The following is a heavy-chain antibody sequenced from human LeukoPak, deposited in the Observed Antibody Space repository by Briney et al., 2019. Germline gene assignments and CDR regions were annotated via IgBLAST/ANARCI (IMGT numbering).Heavy chain of an antibody. CDR3: ARDGSGVWFDY. V-gene: IGHV1-18*01. J-gene: IGHJ4*02. D-gene: IGHD3-10*01. CDR1: GYPFTTYG. CDR2: ISTYNGDT. Sequence: ASVKVSCKASGYPFTTYGINWVRQAPGQGLEWMGWISTYNGDTNYAQKLQGRVTLTTETSTSTAYMELRSLRSDDTAVYYCARDGSGVWFDYWGQGTLVTVSS.